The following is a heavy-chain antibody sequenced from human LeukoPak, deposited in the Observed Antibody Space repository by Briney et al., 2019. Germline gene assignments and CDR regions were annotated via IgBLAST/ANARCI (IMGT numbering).Heavy chain of an antibody. J-gene: IGHJ1*01. CDR2: INHSGST. Sequence: SETLSLTCAVYGGSFSGYYWSWIRQPPGKGLEWIGEINHSGSTNYNPSLKSRVTISVDTSKNQFSLKLSSVTAADTAVYYCARGRSGWAAEYFQHWGQGTLVTVSS. CDR1: GGSFSGYY. V-gene: IGHV4-34*01. D-gene: IGHD6-19*01. CDR3: ARGRSGWAAEYFQH.